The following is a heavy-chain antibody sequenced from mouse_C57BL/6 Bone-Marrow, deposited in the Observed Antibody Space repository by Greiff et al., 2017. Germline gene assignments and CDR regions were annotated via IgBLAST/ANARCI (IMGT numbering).Heavy chain of an antibody. D-gene: IGHD2-4*01. V-gene: IGHV1-80*01. CDR2: IYPGDGDT. J-gene: IGHJ4*01. CDR3: ARHYDISMDY. Sequence: VQLQQSGAELVKPGASVKISCKASGYAFSSYWMNWVKQRPGKGLEWIGQIYPGDGDTNYNGKFKGKATLTADKSSSTAYMRLSSLTSEDAAVYFCARHYDISMDYWGQGTSVTVSS. CDR1: GYAFSSYW.